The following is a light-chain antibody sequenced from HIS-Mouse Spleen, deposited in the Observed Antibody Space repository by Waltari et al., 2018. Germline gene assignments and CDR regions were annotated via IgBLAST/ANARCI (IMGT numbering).Light chain of an antibody. Sequence: EILLTQSPATLSLSPGERATPPCRASQSVSSYLAWYQQKPGQAPRLLIYDASNRATGIPARFSGSGSGTDFTLTISSLEPEDFAVYYCQQRSNWPYTFGQGTKLEIK. V-gene: IGKV3-11*01. J-gene: IGKJ2*01. CDR3: QQRSNWPYT. CDR1: QSVSSY. CDR2: DAS.